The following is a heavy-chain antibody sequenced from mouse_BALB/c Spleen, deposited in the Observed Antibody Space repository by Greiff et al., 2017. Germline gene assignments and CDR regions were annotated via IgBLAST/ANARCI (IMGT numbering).Heavy chain of an antibody. CDR1: GFTFSDYG. J-gene: IGHJ4*01. CDR3: ARTKGRPYAMDY. CDR2: ISNLAYSI. V-gene: IGHV5-15*02. Sequence: EVMLVESGGGLVQPGGSRKLSCAASGFTFSDYGMAWVRQAPGKGPEWVAFISNLAYSIYYADTVTGRFTISRENAKNTLYLEMSSLRSEDTAMYYCARTKGRPYAMDYWGQGTSVTVSS.